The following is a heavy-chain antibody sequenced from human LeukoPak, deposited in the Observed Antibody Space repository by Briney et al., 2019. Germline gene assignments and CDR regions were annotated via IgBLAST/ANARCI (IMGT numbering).Heavy chain of an antibody. D-gene: IGHD6-6*01. J-gene: IGHJ4*02. V-gene: IGHV4-34*01. CDR2: VDHTGAS. CDR1: GGSLSGFY. Sequence: PSGTLSLTCAISGGSLSGFYWTWIRQPPGKGLEWIGEVDHTGASDCDPSLKSRVTISLDISKKQLSLKLRSVTAADTALYFCSRGRFSWQAPSAFWGQGTPVTVSS. CDR3: SRGRFSWQAPSAF.